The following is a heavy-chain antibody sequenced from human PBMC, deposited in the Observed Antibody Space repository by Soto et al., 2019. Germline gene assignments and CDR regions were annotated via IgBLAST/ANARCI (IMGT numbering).Heavy chain of an antibody. V-gene: IGHV1-2*04. CDR2: INPNSGGT. Sequence: GASVKVSCKASGYTFTGYYMHWVRQAPGQGLEWMGWINPNSGGTNYAQKFQGWVTMTRDTSISTAYMELSRLRSDDTAVYYCARGGATTSPAGDAFDIWGQGTMVTVSS. D-gene: IGHD5-12*01. CDR3: ARGGATTSPAGDAFDI. CDR1: GYTFTGYY. J-gene: IGHJ3*02.